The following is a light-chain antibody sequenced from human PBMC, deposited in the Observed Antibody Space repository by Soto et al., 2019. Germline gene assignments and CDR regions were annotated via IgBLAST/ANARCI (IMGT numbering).Light chain of an antibody. CDR1: ESVRNNS. Sequence: LLLTQSPGTLSLSPGERATLSCRANESVRNNSLAWYQQHPGQAPRLLIFGASSRATGIPDRFTGTGSGADFSLTISRLEPDDSAVYFCHHYGYGADTFGQGTKLEIK. J-gene: IGKJ2*01. V-gene: IGKV3-20*01. CDR3: HHYGYGADT. CDR2: GAS.